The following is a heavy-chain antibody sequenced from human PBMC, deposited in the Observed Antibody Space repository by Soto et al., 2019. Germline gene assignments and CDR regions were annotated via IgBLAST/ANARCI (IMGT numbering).Heavy chain of an antibody. Sequence: GGSLRLSCAASGFTFSSYSTNWVRQAPGKGLEWVSSISSSSSYIYYADSVKGRFTISRDNAKNSLYLQMNSLRAEDTAVYYCARVLASYYDSSGYFDYWGQGTLVTVPS. CDR1: GFTFSSYS. V-gene: IGHV3-21*01. D-gene: IGHD3-22*01. J-gene: IGHJ4*02. CDR2: ISSSSSYI. CDR3: ARVLASYYDSSGYFDY.